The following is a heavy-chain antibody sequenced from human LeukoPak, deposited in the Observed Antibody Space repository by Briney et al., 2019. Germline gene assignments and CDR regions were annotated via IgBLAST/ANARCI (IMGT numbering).Heavy chain of an antibody. Sequence: PGGSLRLPCAASGFTFSSYSMNWIRQPPGKGLEWIGYIFYSGTANYNPSVKSRVTISVDTSKNQFSLKLSSVTAADTAVYYCARSRAGYSSGYNYFDYWGQGTLVTVSP. CDR2: IFYSGTA. J-gene: IGHJ4*02. CDR3: ARSRAGYSSGYNYFDY. CDR1: GFTFSSYS. V-gene: IGHV4-59*01. D-gene: IGHD5-18*01.